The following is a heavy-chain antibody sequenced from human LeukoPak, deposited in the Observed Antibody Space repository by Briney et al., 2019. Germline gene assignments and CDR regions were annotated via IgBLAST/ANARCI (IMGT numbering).Heavy chain of an antibody. CDR1: VGTFSSYA. D-gene: IGHD6-6*01. CDR2: IIPIFGTA. V-gene: IGHV1-69*13. J-gene: IGHJ4*02. Sequence: SVKVSCKASVGTFSSYAISWVRQASGQGLEWMGGIIPIFGTANYAQKFQGRVTITADESTSTAYMELSSLRSEDTAVYYCAXXGSIAARRGRGYLDYWGQGTLVTVSS. CDR3: AXXGSIAARRGRGYLDY.